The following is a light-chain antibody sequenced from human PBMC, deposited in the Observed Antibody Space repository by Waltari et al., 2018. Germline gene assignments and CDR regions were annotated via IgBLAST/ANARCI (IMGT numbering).Light chain of an antibody. Sequence: SSGLTQPPAVSVSPGQTAIITCSGDELADKYIYWFQQKSGQAPVVVITRNTGRPSETPDRFSASDSGTTGTLVINGVQAVAESAYSCHSADDTGGHVLFGGGTKLTVL. V-gene: IGLV3-25*03. CDR3: HSADDTGGHVL. CDR2: RNT. J-gene: IGLJ2*01. CDR1: ELADKY.